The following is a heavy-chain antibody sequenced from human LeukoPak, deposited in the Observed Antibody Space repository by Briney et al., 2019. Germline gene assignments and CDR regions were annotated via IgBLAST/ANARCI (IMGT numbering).Heavy chain of an antibody. D-gene: IGHD3-22*01. CDR3: ARGPHTGVNYYDSSGYYY. Sequence: SETLSLTCTVSGGSISSYYWSWIRQPPGKGLEWIGYIYYSGSTNYNPSLKSRVTISVDTSKNQFSLKLSSVTAADTAVYYCARGPHTGVNYYDSSGYYYWGQGTLVTVSS. V-gene: IGHV4-59*12. CDR1: GGSISSYY. J-gene: IGHJ4*02. CDR2: IYYSGST.